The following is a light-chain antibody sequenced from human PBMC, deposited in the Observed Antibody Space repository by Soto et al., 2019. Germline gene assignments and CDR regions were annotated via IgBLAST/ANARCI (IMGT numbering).Light chain of an antibody. J-gene: IGLJ2*01. CDR1: SSNIGAGFD. CDR3: QSYDNSLLAYV. V-gene: IGLV1-40*01. CDR2: AND. Sequence: QSVLTQPPSVSGAPGQRLTISCAGTSSNIGAGFDVHWYQQLPGTAPKLLIYANDDRPSGVPDRFSGSTSGTSASLAITGLQAGVSADYYCQSYDNSLLAYVFGGGTKVTVL.